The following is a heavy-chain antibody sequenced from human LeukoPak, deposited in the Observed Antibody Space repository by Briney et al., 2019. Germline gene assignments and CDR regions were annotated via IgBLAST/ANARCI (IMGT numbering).Heavy chain of an antibody. CDR2: INHSGST. V-gene: IGHV4-34*01. J-gene: IGHJ4*02. Sequence: PSETLSLTCAVYGGSFSGYYWSWIRQPPGKGLEWIGEINHSGSTNYNPSLASRVSISVDTSKNQFSLRLTSVTVADTAVCYCAREGPMFDSGSYSKSLGYWGQGTLVTVSS. D-gene: IGHD3-10*01. CDR3: AREGPMFDSGSYSKSLGY. CDR1: GGSFSGYY.